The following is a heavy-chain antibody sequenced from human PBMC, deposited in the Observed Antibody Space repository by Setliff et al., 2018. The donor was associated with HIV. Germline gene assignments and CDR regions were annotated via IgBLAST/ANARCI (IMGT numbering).Heavy chain of an antibody. CDR1: GFTFSSYA. CDR3: VRDLHCSAGTCAPRDVGMDV. J-gene: IGHJ6*02. D-gene: IGHD2-15*01. CDR2: ISSNGGST. V-gene: IGHV3-64*01. Sequence: HAGGSLRLSCAASGFTFSSYAMHWVRQAPGKGLEYVSAISSNGGSTYYANSVKGRFTISRDNSKNTLYLQMGSLRAEDMAVYYCVRDLHCSAGTCAPRDVGMDVWGQGTTVTVSS.